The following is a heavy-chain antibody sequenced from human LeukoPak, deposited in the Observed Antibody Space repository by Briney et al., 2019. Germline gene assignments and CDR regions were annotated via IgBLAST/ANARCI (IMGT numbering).Heavy chain of an antibody. V-gene: IGHV3-53*01. CDR3: TSTLGRAVYLDV. Sequence: GGSLRLSHVVAALTANSRFIAWVRQAPGKGLEWVSVFYSGGATYYADSVKGRFTMSRDNSKNTLYLQMNSLRVEDTGMYYCTSTLGRAVYLDVWGKGTPVTVSS. CDR2: FYSGGAT. CDR1: ALTANSRF. J-gene: IGHJ6*03. D-gene: IGHD3-16*01.